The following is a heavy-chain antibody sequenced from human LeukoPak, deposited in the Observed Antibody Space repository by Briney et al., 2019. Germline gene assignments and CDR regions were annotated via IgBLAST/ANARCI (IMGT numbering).Heavy chain of an antibody. CDR2: INPNSGGS. CDR1: GYTFTDYY. Sequence: ASVKVSCKASGYTFTDYYMHWVRQAPGQGLEWMGWINPNSGGSNHAQKFQGRVTMTRDTSISTVYMELSRLKSDDTAVYYCARGGDVVPAAMRDYWGQGTLVTVSS. D-gene: IGHD2-2*01. CDR3: ARGGDVVPAAMRDY. J-gene: IGHJ4*02. V-gene: IGHV1-2*02.